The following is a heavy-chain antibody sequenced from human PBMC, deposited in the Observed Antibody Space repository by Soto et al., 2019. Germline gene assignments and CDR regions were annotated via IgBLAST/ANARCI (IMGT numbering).Heavy chain of an antibody. J-gene: IGHJ4*02. D-gene: IGHD6-19*01. CDR3: AQAGSSGWRKYFDQ. Sequence: GGSLRLSCVTSGFTFNTFAMSWVRRAPGKGLEWVSAISISGDRTYYADSVKGRFFISRDNSNNTLFLRVSSLRVEDTATYYCAQAGSSGWRKYFDQWGQGTPVTVS. CDR1: GFTFNTFA. CDR2: ISISGDRT. V-gene: IGHV3-23*01.